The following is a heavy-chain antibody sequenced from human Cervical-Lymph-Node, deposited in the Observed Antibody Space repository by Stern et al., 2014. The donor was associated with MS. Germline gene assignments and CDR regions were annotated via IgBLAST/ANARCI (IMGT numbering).Heavy chain of an antibody. CDR2: INPNSGGT. J-gene: IGHJ3*02. V-gene: IGHV1-2*02. CDR1: GYTFTGYY. CDR3: ARGDRFNEYDAFDI. Sequence: QVQLGQSGAEVKKPGASVKVSCKASGYTFTGYYMHWVRQAPGQGLEWMGWINPNSGGTNYAQKFQGRVIMTRDTSISTAYMDLSRLTSDDTAVYYCARGDRFNEYDAFDIWGQGTMVTVSS. D-gene: IGHD3-22*01.